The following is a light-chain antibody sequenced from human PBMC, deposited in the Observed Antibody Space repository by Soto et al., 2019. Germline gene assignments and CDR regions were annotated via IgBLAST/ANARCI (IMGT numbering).Light chain of an antibody. Sequence: ETVLTQSPATVSLSPGDRATLPCRASQSVSSNKLAWYQQKPGQAPRLLIYAASSRATGIPDRFSGSGSGTDFTLTINRLEPEDFAVYYCQQYDSSPRTFGQGTKVDIK. J-gene: IGKJ1*01. CDR2: AAS. CDR3: QQYDSSPRT. CDR1: QSVSSNK. V-gene: IGKV3-20*01.